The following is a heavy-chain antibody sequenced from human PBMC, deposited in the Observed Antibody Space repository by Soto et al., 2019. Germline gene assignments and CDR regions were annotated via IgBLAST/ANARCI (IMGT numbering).Heavy chain of an antibody. V-gene: IGHV4-59*01. CDR2: VYYTGST. Sequence: SETLSLTCTVSGGSISSYYWSWIRQSPGKGLEWLGYVYYTGSTNYSPSLRSRVSISVDTSKNEFSLRLSSVTAADTAVYFCARSVAVPGAHIDYWGQGTQVTVSS. CDR1: GGSISSYY. CDR3: ARSVAVPGAHIDY. J-gene: IGHJ4*02. D-gene: IGHD6-19*01.